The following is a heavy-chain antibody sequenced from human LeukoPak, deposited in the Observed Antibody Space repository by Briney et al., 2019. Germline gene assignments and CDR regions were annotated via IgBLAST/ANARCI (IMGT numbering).Heavy chain of an antibody. V-gene: IGHV1-69*01. J-gene: IGHJ4*02. CDR3: ARDLSLSDILTGYYFDY. D-gene: IGHD3-9*01. CDR1: GGTFSSYA. Sequence: GSSVKVSCKASGGTFSSYAISWVRQAPGQGLEWMGGIIPIFGTANYAQKFQGRVTITADESTGTAYMELSSLRSEDTSVYYCARDLSLSDILTGYYFDYWGQGTLVTVSS. CDR2: IIPIFGTA.